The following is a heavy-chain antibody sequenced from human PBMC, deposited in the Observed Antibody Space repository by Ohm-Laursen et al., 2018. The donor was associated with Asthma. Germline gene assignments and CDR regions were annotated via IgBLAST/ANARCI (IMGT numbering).Heavy chain of an antibody. CDR2: ISWKSGTI. Sequence: RSLRLSCAASGFPFENYAMHWVRQAPGKGLEWVSGISWKSGTIGYVDSVKSRFTISRDNAKNSLYLQMNSLRAEDTALYYCAKDNGAVVYRNGMDDWGQGTPVTVSS. CDR1: GFPFENYA. V-gene: IGHV3-9*01. CDR3: AKDNGAVVYRNGMDD. J-gene: IGHJ6*02. D-gene: IGHD5/OR15-5a*01.